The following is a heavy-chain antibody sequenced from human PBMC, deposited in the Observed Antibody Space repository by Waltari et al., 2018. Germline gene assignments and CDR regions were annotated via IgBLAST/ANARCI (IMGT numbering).Heavy chain of an antibody. V-gene: IGHV3-48*01. CDR3: ARDLRSYSSSWYSTYYYYGMDV. J-gene: IGHJ6*02. D-gene: IGHD6-13*01. CDR2: ISSSSSTI. Sequence: LEWVSYISSSSSTIYYADSVKGRFTISRDNAKNSLYLQMNSLRAEDTAVYYCARDLRSYSSSWYSTYYYYGMDVWGQGTTVTVSS.